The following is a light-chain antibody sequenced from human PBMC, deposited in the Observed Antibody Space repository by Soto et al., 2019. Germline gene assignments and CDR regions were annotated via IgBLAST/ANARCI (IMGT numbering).Light chain of an antibody. CDR2: AAS. V-gene: IGKV1-27*01. Sequence: DIQMTQSPSSLSASVGDRVTITCRASQGISNYLAWYQQKPGKVPKLLICAASTLQSGVPSRFSGIGSGTDFTLTISRLQSEDVSTYYCQKYNSAPRTFGGGNKVEIK. J-gene: IGKJ4*01. CDR1: QGISNY. CDR3: QKYNSAPRT.